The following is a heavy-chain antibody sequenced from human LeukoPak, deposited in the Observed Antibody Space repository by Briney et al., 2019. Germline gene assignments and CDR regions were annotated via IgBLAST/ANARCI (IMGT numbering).Heavy chain of an antibody. CDR1: GITFSSYA. CDR3: ANWKGNY. Sequence: GGSLRLSCAASGITFSSYAMSWVRQAPGKGLEWVSTVSSSGGNTYYADSVKGRFTISRDDSKNTLYLQMNSLRAEDTAVYYCANWKGNYWGQGTLVTVSS. CDR2: VSSSGGNT. J-gene: IGHJ4*02. D-gene: IGHD1-1*01. V-gene: IGHV3-23*01.